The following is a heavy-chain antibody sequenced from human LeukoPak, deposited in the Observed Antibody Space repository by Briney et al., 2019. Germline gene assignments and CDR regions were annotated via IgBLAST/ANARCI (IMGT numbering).Heavy chain of an antibody. Sequence: GGSLRLSCAASGFTFTTYWMSWVRQAPGKGLEWVAKISPDGSEKYYVDSVKGRFTISRNNAKNSLDLQMSSLRADDTAVYYCARGGSSRFDQWGQGTLVTVSS. J-gene: IGHJ4*02. CDR3: ARGGSSRFDQ. V-gene: IGHV3-7*04. D-gene: IGHD6-13*01. CDR1: GFTFTTYW. CDR2: ISPDGSEK.